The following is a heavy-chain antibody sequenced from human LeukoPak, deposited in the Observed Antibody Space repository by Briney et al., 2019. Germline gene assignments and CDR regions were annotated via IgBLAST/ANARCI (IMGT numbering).Heavy chain of an antibody. CDR2: IKSKTDGGTT. CDR3: TTEKILRYFDFDDY. V-gene: IGHV3-15*01. D-gene: IGHD3-9*01. J-gene: IGHJ4*02. Sequence: PGGALRLSCAASGFTFSNAWMSWVRQAPGKELEWVGRIKSKTDGGTTDYAAPVKGRFTISRDDSKNTLYLQMNSLKTEDTAVYYCTTEKILRYFDFDDYWGQGTLVTVSS. CDR1: GFTFSNAW.